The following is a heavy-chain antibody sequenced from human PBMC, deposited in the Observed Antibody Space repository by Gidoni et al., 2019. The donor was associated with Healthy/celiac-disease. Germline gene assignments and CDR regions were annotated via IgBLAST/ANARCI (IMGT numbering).Heavy chain of an antibody. CDR2: IYHSGST. J-gene: IGHJ4*02. V-gene: IGHV4-30-2*01. CDR3: ASLYSYYFDY. D-gene: IGHD2-21*01. Sequence: QLQLQESGSGLVKPSQTLSLTCAVCGGSISSGGYSWSWIRQPPGKGLEWIGYIYHSGSTYYNPSLKSRVTISVDRSKNQFSLKLSSVTAADTAVYYCASLYSYYFDYWGQGTLVTVSS. CDR1: GGSISSGGYS.